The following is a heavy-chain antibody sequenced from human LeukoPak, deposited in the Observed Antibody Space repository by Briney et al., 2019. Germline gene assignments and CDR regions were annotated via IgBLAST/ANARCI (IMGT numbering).Heavy chain of an antibody. J-gene: IGHJ3*02. CDR2: ISYDGSHK. Sequence: PGGSLRLSCAASGFTFSSYTMHWVRQAPGKGLEWVAVISYDGSHKYYADSVKGRFTISRDNSKNTLYLQMNSLRAEDTAVYYCARDADRDGYNFSAFDIWGQGTMVTVFS. D-gene: IGHD5-24*01. CDR3: ARDADRDGYNFSAFDI. CDR1: GFTFSSYT. V-gene: IGHV3-30*04.